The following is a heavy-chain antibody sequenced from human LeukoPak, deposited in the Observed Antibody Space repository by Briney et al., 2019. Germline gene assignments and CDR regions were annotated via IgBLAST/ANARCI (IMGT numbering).Heavy chain of an antibody. D-gene: IGHD5-18*01. J-gene: IGHJ6*03. V-gene: IGHV4-59*01. CDR2: IYYSGST. CDR3: ARGFRGYSYGQYYYYYYYMDV. CDR1: GGSISSYY. Sequence: PSETLSLTCTVSGGSISSYYWSWIRQPPGKGLEWIGYIYYSGSTNYNPSLKSRVTISVDTSNNQFSLKLSSVTAADRAVYYCARGFRGYSYGQYYYYYYYMDVWGKGTTVTVSS.